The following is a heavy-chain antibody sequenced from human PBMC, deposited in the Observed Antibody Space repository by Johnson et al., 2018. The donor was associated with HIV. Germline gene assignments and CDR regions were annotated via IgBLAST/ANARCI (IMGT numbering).Heavy chain of an antibody. CDR2: MSSSGSTI. Sequence: VQLVESGGGLVKPGGSLRLSCAASGFSFSDYYMSWIRQAPGKGLEWISYMSSSGSTIYHAESVKGRFTISRDNSKNTLYLQMNSLRAEDTAVYYCAKDKSGRYYDSSGYSLDDAFDIWGQGTMVTVSS. V-gene: IGHV3-11*04. J-gene: IGHJ3*02. CDR1: GFSFSDYY. CDR3: AKDKSGRYYDSSGYSLDDAFDI. D-gene: IGHD3-22*01.